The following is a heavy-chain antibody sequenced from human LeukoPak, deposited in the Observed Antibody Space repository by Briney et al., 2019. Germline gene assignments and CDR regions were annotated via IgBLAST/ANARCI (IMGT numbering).Heavy chain of an antibody. CDR1: GYSISSGYY. CDR2: IYHSGYT. Sequence: SETLSLTCNVSGYSISSGYYWGWIRQPPGKGLEWIGSIYHSGYTHYNPSLKGRVTMSVGTSKNDFSLKLSSVAAADTAIYYCVRDMNPTHYFDYWGQGTLVTVSS. CDR3: VRDMNPTHYFDY. D-gene: IGHD3-16*01. J-gene: IGHJ4*02. V-gene: IGHV4-38-2*02.